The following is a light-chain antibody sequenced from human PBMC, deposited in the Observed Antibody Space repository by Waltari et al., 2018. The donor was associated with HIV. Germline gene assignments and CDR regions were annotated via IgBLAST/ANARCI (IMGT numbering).Light chain of an antibody. V-gene: IGLV1-44*01. J-gene: IGLJ2*01. CDR3: AAWDDDLNGL. CDR1: RSNIGSNS. CDR2: NNN. Sequence: QSVLPQPPSASGTAGQRVTISCSGRRSNIGSNSVTWYQQVPGAAPTLLIYNNNQRPSGVPDRFSGSKSGTSASLAISGLQSDDEADYYCAAWDDDLNGLFGGGTKLTVL.